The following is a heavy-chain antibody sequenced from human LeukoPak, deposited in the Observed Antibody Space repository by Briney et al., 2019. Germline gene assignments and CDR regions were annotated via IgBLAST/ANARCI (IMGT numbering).Heavy chain of an antibody. V-gene: IGHV3-48*04. CDR2: ISSSSSTI. Sequence: GGSLRLSCAASGFTFSSYSMNWVRQAPGKGLEWVSYISSSSSTIYYADSVKGRFTISRHNAKNSLYLQMNSLRAEDTAVYYCATLATYSSAWATPVDYWGQGTLVTVSS. J-gene: IGHJ4*02. CDR3: ATLATYSSAWATPVDY. D-gene: IGHD6-19*01. CDR1: GFTFSSYS.